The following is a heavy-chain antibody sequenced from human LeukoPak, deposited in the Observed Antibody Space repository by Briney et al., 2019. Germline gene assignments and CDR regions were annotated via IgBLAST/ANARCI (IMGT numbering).Heavy chain of an antibody. V-gene: IGHV4-30-4*08. CDR1: GGSISSGDYY. D-gene: IGHD3-3*01. J-gene: IGHJ5*02. CDR3: ARDSITIFGVPGGWFDP. CDR2: IYYSGST. Sequence: SETLSLTCTVSGGSISSGDYYWSWIRQPPGKGLEWIGYIYYSGSTYYNPSLKSRVTISVDTSTNQFSLKLSSVTAADTAVYYCARDSITIFGVPGGWFDPWGQGTLVTVSS.